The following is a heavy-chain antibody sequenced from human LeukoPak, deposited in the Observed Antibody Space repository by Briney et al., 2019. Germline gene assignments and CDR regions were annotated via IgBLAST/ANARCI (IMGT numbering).Heavy chain of an antibody. D-gene: IGHD1-1*01. V-gene: IGHV1-69*04. Sequence: GASVKVSCKASGGTFSSYAISWVRQAPGQGLEWMGRIIPILGIANYAQKFQGRVTITADKSTSTAYMELSSLRSEDTAVYYCARRNDLEDFDYWGQGTLVTVSS. CDR2: IIPILGIA. CDR3: ARRNDLEDFDY. CDR1: GGTFSSYA. J-gene: IGHJ4*02.